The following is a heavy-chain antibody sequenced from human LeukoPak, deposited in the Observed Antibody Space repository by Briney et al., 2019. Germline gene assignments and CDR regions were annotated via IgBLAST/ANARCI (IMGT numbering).Heavy chain of an antibody. Sequence: ASVKVSCKASGYTFTSYAMNWVRQAPGQGLEWMGWINPNSGGTNYAQKFQGRVTMTRDTSISTAYMELSSLTSEDTAVYYCARMYYYGSSGPNWFDPWGQGTLVTVSS. CDR3: ARMYYYGSSGPNWFDP. V-gene: IGHV1-8*02. CDR1: GYTFTSYA. D-gene: IGHD3-22*01. J-gene: IGHJ5*02. CDR2: INPNSGGT.